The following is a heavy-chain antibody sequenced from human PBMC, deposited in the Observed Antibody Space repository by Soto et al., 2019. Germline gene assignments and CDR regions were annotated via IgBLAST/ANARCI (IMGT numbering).Heavy chain of an antibody. J-gene: IGHJ6*02. CDR2: ISDTGGSA. CDR3: AREGYCSSTSCYLYYYYYGMDV. Sequence: PGGSLRLSCAASGLTFSNYAMNWVRQAPGKGLEWVSIISDTGGSAYHADSVKGRFTISRDNSKNSLYLQMNSLRAEDTAVYYCAREGYCSSTSCYLYYYYYGMDVWGQGTTVTVSS. CDR1: GLTFSNYA. V-gene: IGHV3-23*01. D-gene: IGHD2-2*01.